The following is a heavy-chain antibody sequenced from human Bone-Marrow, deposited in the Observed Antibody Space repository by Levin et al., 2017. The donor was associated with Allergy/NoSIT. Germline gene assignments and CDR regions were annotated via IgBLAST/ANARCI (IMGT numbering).Heavy chain of an antibody. V-gene: IGHV1-18*01. CDR3: ARGHFPYYYYGMDV. J-gene: IGHJ6*02. CDR1: GSTFTTYG. CDR2: VSAYSGNT. Sequence: ASVKVSCKASGSTFTTYGLTWVRQAPGQGLEWMGWVSAYSGNTNYALNLQDRVTMTTDTATNTAYMELTSLRSDDTAIYYCARGHFPYYYYGMDVWGQGTTVVVSS.